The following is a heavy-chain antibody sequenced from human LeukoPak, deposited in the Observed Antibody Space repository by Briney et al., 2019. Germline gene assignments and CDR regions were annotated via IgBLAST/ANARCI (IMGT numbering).Heavy chain of an antibody. CDR2: IYATGTT. CDR1: GGSISSGSYY. V-gene: IGHV4-61*02. D-gene: IGHD3-3*01. CDR3: ARSPPGTIFGVVSAYFDY. J-gene: IGHJ4*02. Sequence: SQTLSLTCTVSGGSISSGSYYWSWIRQPAGKGLEWIGRIYATGTTNYSPSLKSRVTISVDASKNQFSLRLTSVTAADTAVYYCARSPPGTIFGVVSAYFDYWGQGTLVTVSS.